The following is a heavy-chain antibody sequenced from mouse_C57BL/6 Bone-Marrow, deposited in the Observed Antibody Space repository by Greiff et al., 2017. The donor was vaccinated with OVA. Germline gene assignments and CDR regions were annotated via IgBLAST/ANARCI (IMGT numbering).Heavy chain of an antibody. CDR2: IYPGSGST. J-gene: IGHJ1*03. CDR1: GYTFTSYW. V-gene: IGHV1-55*01. D-gene: IGHD1-1*01. Sequence: QVQLQQPGAELVKPGASVKMSCKASGYTFTSYWITWVKQRPGQGLEWIGDIYPGSGSTNYNEKLKNKATLTVDTSSSTAYMQLSSLTSEDSAVYYCARRYYGSSYWYFDVWGTGTTVTVSS. CDR3: ARRYYGSSYWYFDV.